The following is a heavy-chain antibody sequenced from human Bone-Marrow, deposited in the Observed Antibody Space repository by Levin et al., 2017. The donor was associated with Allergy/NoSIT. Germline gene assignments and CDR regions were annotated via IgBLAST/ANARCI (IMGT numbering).Heavy chain of an antibody. CDR3: ARDLQGSSSWYGY. D-gene: IGHD6-13*01. CDR1: GFTVSSNY. Sequence: GGSLRLSCAASGFTVSSNYMSWVRQAPGKGLEWVSVIYSGGSTYYADSVKGRFTISRDNSKNTLYLQMNSLRAEDTAVYYCARDLQGSSSWYGYWGQGTLVTVSS. CDR2: IYSGGST. V-gene: IGHV3-66*01. J-gene: IGHJ4*02.